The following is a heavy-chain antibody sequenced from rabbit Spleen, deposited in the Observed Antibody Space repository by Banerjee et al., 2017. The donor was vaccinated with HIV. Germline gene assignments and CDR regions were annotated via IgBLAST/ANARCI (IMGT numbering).Heavy chain of an antibody. CDR1: GFSFSSGYW. CDR3: SRKSNDIAGYSPAFKL. D-gene: IGHD7-1*01. Sequence: QSLEESGGDLVKPGASLTLTCTVSGFSFSSGYWMCWVRQAPGKGLEWIACIWTANSVTYYATWAKGRFTISKTSSTTVTLQMTSLTAADTATYFCSRKSNDIAGYSPAFKLWGPGTLVTVS. CDR2: IWTANSVT. J-gene: IGHJ4*01. V-gene: IGHV1S40*01.